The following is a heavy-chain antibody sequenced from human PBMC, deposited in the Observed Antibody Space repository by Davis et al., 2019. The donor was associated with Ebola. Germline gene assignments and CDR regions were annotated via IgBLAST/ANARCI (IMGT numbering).Heavy chain of an antibody. CDR1: GYTFTSYD. CDR2: MNPNSGNT. V-gene: IGHV1-8*01. D-gene: IGHD3-3*01. J-gene: IGHJ4*02. Sequence: ASVKVSCKASGYTFTSYDINWVRQATGQGLEWMGWMNPNSGNTGYAQKFQGRVTMTRNTSISTAYMELSSLRSEDTAVYYCARGDFWSGYNDYWGQGTLVTVSS. CDR3: ARGDFWSGYNDY.